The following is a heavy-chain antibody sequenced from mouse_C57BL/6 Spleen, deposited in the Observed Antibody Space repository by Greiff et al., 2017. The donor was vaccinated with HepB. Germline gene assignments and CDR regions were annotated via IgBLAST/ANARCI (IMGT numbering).Heavy chain of an antibody. J-gene: IGHJ4*01. CDR2: IYPGDGDT. Sequence: QVQLQQSGPELVKPGASVKLSCKASGYTFSSSWMNWVKQRPGRGLEWIGRIYPGDGDTNYNGKFKGKATLTADKSSSTAYMQLSSLTSEDSAVYFCARRVDSAGYNAMDYWGKGTSVTVSS. CDR3: ARRVDSAGYNAMDY. V-gene: IGHV1-82*01. D-gene: IGHD3-2*02. CDR1: GYTFSSSW.